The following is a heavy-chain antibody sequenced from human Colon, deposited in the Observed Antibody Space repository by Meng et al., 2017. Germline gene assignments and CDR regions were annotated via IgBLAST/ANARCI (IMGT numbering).Heavy chain of an antibody. CDR2: ISQSGSS. CDR3: AREDGSIGFTPAGQ. D-gene: IGHD1-26*01. CDR1: GVSISRTNW. J-gene: IGHJ1*01. Sequence: LRDPALGLVKPSGPLPLTCAVSGVSISRTNWWSWIRQPPGKGLEWIGEISQSGSSNYNPSLKSRVTMSLDKSKNHFFLNLSSVSAADTAVYYCAREDGSIGFTPAGQWGQGTLVTVSS. V-gene: IGHV4-4*02.